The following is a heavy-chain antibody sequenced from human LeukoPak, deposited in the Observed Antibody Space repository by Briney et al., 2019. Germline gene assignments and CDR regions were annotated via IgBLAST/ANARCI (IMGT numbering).Heavy chain of an antibody. Sequence: GGSLRLSCAASGFTFSSYSMNWVRQAPGKGLEWVSYISSRSATIYYADSVKGRFTISRDNAKNSLYLQMNSLGAEDTAVYYCARDPLSSSSFDLWGQGTLVTVSS. CDR1: GFTFSSYS. J-gene: IGHJ4*02. V-gene: IGHV3-48*01. CDR2: ISSRSATI. D-gene: IGHD6-13*01. CDR3: ARDPLSSSSFDL.